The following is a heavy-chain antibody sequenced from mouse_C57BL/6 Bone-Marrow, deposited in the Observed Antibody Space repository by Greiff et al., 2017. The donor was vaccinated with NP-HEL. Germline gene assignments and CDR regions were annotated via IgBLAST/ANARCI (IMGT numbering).Heavy chain of an antibody. V-gene: IGHV5-15*01. Sequence: EVKLVESGGGLVQPGGSLKLSCAASGFTFSDYGMAWVRQAPRKGPEWVAFISNLAYSIYYADTVTGRFTISRENAKNTLYLEMSSLRSEDTAMYYCARPIYYYGSSLYAMDYWGQGTSVTVSS. CDR3: ARPIYYYGSSLYAMDY. D-gene: IGHD1-1*01. J-gene: IGHJ4*01. CDR2: ISNLAYSI. CDR1: GFTFSDYG.